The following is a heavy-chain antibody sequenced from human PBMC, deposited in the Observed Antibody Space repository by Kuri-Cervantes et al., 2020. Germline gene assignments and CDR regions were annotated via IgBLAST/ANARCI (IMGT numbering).Heavy chain of an antibody. V-gene: IGHV1-2*02. J-gene: IGHJ6*02. D-gene: IGHD3-22*01. CDR2: INPNSGGT. CDR1: GYTFTGYY. CDR3: ARGSRRIVVADYYYYGMDV. Sequence: ASVKVSCKASGYTFTGYYMHWVRQAPGQGLEWMGWINPNSGGTNYAQKFQGRVTMTRDTSISTAYMELSRLRSDDTAVYYCARGSRRIVVADYYYYGMDVWGQGTTVTVSS.